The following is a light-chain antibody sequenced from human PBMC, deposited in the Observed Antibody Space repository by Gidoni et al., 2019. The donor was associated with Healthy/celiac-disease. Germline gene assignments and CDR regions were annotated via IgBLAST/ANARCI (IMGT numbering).Light chain of an antibody. CDR3: QQRSSWLT. CDR2: DAS. Sequence: VLTQSPATLSLSPGESATLSRRASQGASSYLAWYQQKPGQAPRLLIYDASTRATGIPARFSGSGSGTDFTLTISSLEPEDFAVYYCQQRSSWLTFGEGTKVEIK. V-gene: IGKV3-11*01. CDR1: QGASSY. J-gene: IGKJ2*01.